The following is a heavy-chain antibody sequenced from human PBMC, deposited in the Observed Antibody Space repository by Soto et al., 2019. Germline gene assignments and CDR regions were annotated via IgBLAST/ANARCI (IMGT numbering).Heavy chain of an antibody. J-gene: IGHJ3*02. V-gene: IGHV3-21*01. D-gene: IGHD4-17*01. CDR3: ARDSTTVTATASAFDI. Sequence: EVQLVESGGALGKPGVSLRLSCAASGFTFSSHSLNWVRQAPGKGLEWVSSISSSSTYIYYADSVRGRFTISRDNAKNSLSLQMNSLRADDTAVYFCARDSTTVTATASAFDIWGLGTMVTVSA. CDR2: ISSSSTYI. CDR1: GFTFSSHS.